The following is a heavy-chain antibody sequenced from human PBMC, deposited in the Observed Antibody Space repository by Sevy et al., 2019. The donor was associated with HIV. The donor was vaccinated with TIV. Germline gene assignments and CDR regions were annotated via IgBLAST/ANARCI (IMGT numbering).Heavy chain of an antibody. J-gene: IGHJ4*02. CDR1: GFTFSTYA. CDR3: ARDRGEILHSAFDY. CDR2: ITISGGST. Sequence: GGSLRLSCAASGFTFSTYAMTWVRQAPGKGLEWVSVITISGGSTYYADSVKGRFTISRDNSKNTLFLQMNSLRAEDSAIYYCARDRGEILHSAFDYWGQGTLVTVSS. V-gene: IGHV3-23*01. D-gene: IGHD3-16*01.